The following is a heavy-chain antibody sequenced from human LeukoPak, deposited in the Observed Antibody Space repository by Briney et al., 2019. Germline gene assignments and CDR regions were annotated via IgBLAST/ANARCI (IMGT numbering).Heavy chain of an antibody. CDR2: ISSSSSYI. J-gene: IGHJ4*02. Sequence: GGSLRLSCAASGFTFSSYSMNWVRQAPGKGLEWVSSISSSSSYIYYADSVKGRFTISRDNAKNSLYLQMYSLRAEDTAVYYCARGLDRGGYNFDYWGQGTLVTVSS. CDR3: ARGLDRGGYNFDY. V-gene: IGHV3-21*01. D-gene: IGHD5-12*01. CDR1: GFTFSSYS.